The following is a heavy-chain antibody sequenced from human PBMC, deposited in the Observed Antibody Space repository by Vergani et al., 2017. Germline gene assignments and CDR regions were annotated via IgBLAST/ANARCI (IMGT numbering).Heavy chain of an antibody. V-gene: IGHV3-23*01. CDR3: AKERGTGSFRPHYYMDV. CDR2: ISGSGDST. CDR1: GFTFSTYA. D-gene: IGHD1-26*01. J-gene: IGHJ6*03. Sequence: EVQLLESGGGLVQPGGSLRLSCAGSGFTFSTYAVSWVRQAPGKGLEWVSSISGSGDSTSYVDSVKGRFTISRDNSKNTLFLQMISLRAEDTAVYYCAKERGTGSFRPHYYMDVWGKGTTVTVPS.